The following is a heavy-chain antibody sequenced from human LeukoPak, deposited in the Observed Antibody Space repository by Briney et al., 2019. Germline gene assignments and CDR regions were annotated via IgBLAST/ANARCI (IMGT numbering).Heavy chain of an antibody. CDR2: INHSGST. V-gene: IGHV4-34*01. CDR1: GGSFSGYY. Sequence: PSETLSLTCAVYGGSFSGYYWSWIRQPPGKGLEWIGEINHSGSTNYNPSLKSRVTISVDTSKNQFSLKLSSVTGADTAVYYCARAQGGQYYDILTGYYSYYYGMDVWAQGTTVTVSS. J-gene: IGHJ6*02. CDR3: ARAQGGQYYDILTGYYSYYYGMDV. D-gene: IGHD3-9*01.